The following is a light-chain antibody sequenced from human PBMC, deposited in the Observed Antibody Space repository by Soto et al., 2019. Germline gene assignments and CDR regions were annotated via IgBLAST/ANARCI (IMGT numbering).Light chain of an antibody. CDR2: KSS. J-gene: IGKJ2*03. V-gene: IGKV1-5*03. Sequence: DIQMTQSPSTLSESVGDRVTITCRASQSIETWLAWYQQKPGKAPKLLIYKSSTLQSGVASRLSGSGSRADFPLTISSRQPDDLGTYYCQQYTTYYSFGQGTKVEIK. CDR1: QSIETW. CDR3: QQYTTYYS.